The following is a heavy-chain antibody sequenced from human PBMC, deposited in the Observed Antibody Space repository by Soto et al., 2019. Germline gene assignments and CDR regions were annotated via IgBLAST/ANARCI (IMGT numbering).Heavy chain of an antibody. D-gene: IGHD2-2*01. CDR3: ATDIVVVPAANPDYYYYYGMDV. CDR1: GGSFSGYY. J-gene: IGHJ6*02. V-gene: IGHV4-34*01. Sequence: PSETLSLTCAVYGGSFSGYYWSWIRQPPGKGLEWIGEINHSGSTNYNPSLKSRVTISVDTSKNQFSLKLSSVTAADTAVYYCATDIVVVPAANPDYYYYYGMDVWGPGTTVTVPS. CDR2: INHSGST.